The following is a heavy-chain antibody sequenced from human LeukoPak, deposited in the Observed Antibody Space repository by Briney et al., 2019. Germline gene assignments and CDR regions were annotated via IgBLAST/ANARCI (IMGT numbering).Heavy chain of an antibody. V-gene: IGHV3-48*01. Sequence: PGGSLRLSCAASGFTFSTYSMNWVRQAPGKGLEWVSYISDSSRKIYYADSVKGRFTISRDNAKNSLYLQMNSLRAEDTAVYYCARGHYGDYIDAFDYWGQGTLVTVSS. CDR1: GFTFSTYS. CDR2: ISDSSRKI. CDR3: ARGHYGDYIDAFDY. J-gene: IGHJ4*02. D-gene: IGHD4-17*01.